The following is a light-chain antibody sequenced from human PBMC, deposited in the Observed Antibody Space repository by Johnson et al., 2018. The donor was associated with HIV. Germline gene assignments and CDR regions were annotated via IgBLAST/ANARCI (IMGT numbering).Light chain of an antibody. V-gene: IGLV1-51*01. CDR3: ATWDASLSANA. J-gene: IGLJ1*01. CDR1: SSNIGNNY. CDR2: DNN. Sequence: QSVLTQPPSVSAAPGQKVTISCSGSSSNIGNNYVSWYQQLPGTAPKLLIYDNNKRPSGIPDRFSGSKSAASATLAIPGLQSGDEGDYYCATWDASLSANAFGPGTKVTVL.